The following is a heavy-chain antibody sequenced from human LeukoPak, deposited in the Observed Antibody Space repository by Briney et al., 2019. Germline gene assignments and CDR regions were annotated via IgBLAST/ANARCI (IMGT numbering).Heavy chain of an antibody. CDR1: GGSVSSSTYY. Sequence: SETLSLTCTVSGGSVSSSTYYWAWIRQPPGKGLDWIGTISHSGRTYYSSSLNSRVSISLDTSKNQLSLKLTSVTAADTAVYCAGQDIVVVPLQSAFPAYWGQGALVTVSS. J-gene: IGHJ4*02. CDR3: GQDIVVVPLQSAFPAY. V-gene: IGHV4-39*07. D-gene: IGHD2-2*01. CDR2: ISHSGRT.